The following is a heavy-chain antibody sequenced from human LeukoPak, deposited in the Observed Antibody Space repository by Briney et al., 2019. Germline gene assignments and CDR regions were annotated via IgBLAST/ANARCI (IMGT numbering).Heavy chain of an antibody. CDR3: ARDGACCGGDCHDAFDI. J-gene: IGHJ3*02. V-gene: IGHV4-34*01. Sequence: PSETLSLTCAVYGESFSGYHWSWIPQPPAKGLEWVGEINHSGRISSNPPLKSRVTISLDTSKNQFSLKLSAVTAADTAVYYCARDGACCGGDCHDAFDIWGQGTRVTVSS. CDR2: INHSGRI. D-gene: IGHD2-21*02. CDR1: GESFSGYH.